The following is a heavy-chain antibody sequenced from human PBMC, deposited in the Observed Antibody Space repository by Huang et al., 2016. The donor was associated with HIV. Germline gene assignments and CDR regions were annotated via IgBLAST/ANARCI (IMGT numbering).Heavy chain of an antibody. J-gene: IGHJ3*02. V-gene: IGHV1-2*02. CDR2: INPNTGDT. Sequence: QVQLVQSGAEVKKPGASVRVSCKASGYTFTGFYLHWVRQAPGQGFEWLGWINPNTGDTNFAQNFQGRVTMTSDTSRNTAYLDLSSLTSGDTALYYCARDPVVATTRTAAVRAFDIWGQGTVVTVSS. D-gene: IGHD2-21*02. CDR1: GYTFTGFY. CDR3: ARDPVVATTRTAAVRAFDI.